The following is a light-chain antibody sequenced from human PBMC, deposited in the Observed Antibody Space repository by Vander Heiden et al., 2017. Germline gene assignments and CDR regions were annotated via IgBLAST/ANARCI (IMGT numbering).Light chain of an antibody. J-gene: IGKJ1*01. CDR2: AAA. CDR3: QQSYSTPPWT. V-gene: IGKV1-39*01. Sequence: DIQLTQFPSSLSASVGDRVTITCRASQSISSYLNWYQQKPGKAPKLLIYAAASLQSGVPSRFSGSGSWTDFTLTISSLQPEDYATYYCQQSYSTPPWTFGQGTKVEIK. CDR1: QSISSY.